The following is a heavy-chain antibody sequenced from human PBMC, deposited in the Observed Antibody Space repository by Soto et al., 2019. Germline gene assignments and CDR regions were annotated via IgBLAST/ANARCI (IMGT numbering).Heavy chain of an antibody. V-gene: IGHV4-31*03. Sequence: SETLSLTCTVSGGSIISGGYYWIWIRQHPGKGLEWIGYIYYSGSTYYNPSLKSRVTISVDTSKDQFSLKLSSVTAADTAVYYCVRVSSGYGYFYYGMDVWGQGTTVTVS. D-gene: IGHD5-12*01. CDR2: IYYSGST. CDR1: GGSIISGGYY. CDR3: VRVSSGYGYFYYGMDV. J-gene: IGHJ6*02.